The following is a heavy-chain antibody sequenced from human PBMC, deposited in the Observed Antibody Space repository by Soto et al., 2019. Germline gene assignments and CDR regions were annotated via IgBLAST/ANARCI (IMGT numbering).Heavy chain of an antibody. J-gene: IGHJ5*02. CDR1: GFTFSSYW. CDR3: ARRFIVVVPAAIEWWFDP. Sequence: EVQLVESGGGLVQPGGSLRLSCAASGFTFSSYWMSWVRQAPGKGLEWVANIKQDGSEKYYVDSVKGRFTISRDNAKKSLYLQMNSLRAEETAVYYCARRFIVVVPAAIEWWFDPWGQGTLVTVSS. D-gene: IGHD2-2*01. V-gene: IGHV3-7*01. CDR2: IKQDGSEK.